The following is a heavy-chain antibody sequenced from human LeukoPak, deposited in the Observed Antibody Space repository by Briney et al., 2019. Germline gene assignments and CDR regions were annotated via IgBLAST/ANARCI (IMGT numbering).Heavy chain of an antibody. CDR2: ISDRGGST. V-gene: IGHV3-23*01. CDR1: RLTFSSYP. D-gene: IGHD1-26*01. J-gene: IGHJ4*02. Sequence: TGGSLRLSCVAPRLTFSSYPMTWVRQAPGKGREWVSSISDRGGSTYYADSVKGRFTISRDNSKNTLYLQMNSLRAEDTAVYYCEKGYRGNYNYWGQGALVTVSS. CDR3: EKGYRGNYNY.